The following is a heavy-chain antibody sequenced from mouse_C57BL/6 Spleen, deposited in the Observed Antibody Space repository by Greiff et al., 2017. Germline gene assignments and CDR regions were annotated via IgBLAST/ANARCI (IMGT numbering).Heavy chain of an antibody. J-gene: IGHJ4*01. CDR1: GYTFTSYW. Sequence: QVQLQQPGAELVMPGASVKLSCKASGYTFTSYWMHWVKQRPGQGLEWIGKIDPSDSYTNYNQKFKGKSTLTVDKSSSTAYMQLSSLTSEDSAVYYCARWGYGSSHYAMDYWGQGTSVTVSS. D-gene: IGHD1-1*01. V-gene: IGHV1-69*01. CDR2: IDPSDSYT. CDR3: ARWGYGSSHYAMDY.